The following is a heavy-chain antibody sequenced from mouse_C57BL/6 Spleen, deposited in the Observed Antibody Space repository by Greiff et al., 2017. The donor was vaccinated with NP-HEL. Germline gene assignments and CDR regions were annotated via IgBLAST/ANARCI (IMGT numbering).Heavy chain of an antibody. CDR3: ARRDYGSSYDY. V-gene: IGHV1-69*01. D-gene: IGHD1-1*01. J-gene: IGHJ2*01. Sequence: QVQLQQPGAELVMPGASVKLSCKASGYTFTSYWMHWVKQRPEQGLEWIGEIDPSDSYTNYNQKFKGKSTLTVDKSSSTAYMQLSSLTSEDSAVYYCARRDYGSSYDYWGQGTTLTVSS. CDR1: GYTFTSYW. CDR2: IDPSDSYT.